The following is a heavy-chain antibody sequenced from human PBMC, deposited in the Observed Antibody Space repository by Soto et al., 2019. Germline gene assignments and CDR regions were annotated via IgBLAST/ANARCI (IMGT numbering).Heavy chain of an antibody. D-gene: IGHD6-13*01. V-gene: IGHV1-18*04. J-gene: IGHJ4*02. CDR3: AREGAHSTGWYDYFDQ. CDR1: GYTFISYS. CDR2: ISTYNGNT. Sequence: QVQLVQSGGEVKKPGASVNISCKATGYTFISYSITWVRQAPGQGLEWMGWISTYNGNTKYAQSLTGRVTLTRDTSTKTAFMEIRGLSSDDTDIYYCAREGAHSTGWYDYFDQWGQATLVAVSS.